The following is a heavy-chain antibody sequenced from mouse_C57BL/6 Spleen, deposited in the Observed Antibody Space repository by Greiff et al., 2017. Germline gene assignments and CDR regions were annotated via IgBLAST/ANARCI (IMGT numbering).Heavy chain of an antibody. V-gene: IGHV5-17*01. CDR3: ARNWDGWYFDV. J-gene: IGHJ1*03. D-gene: IGHD4-1*01. Sequence: EVKVVESGGGLVKPGGSLKLSCAASGFTFSDYGMHWVRQAPEKGLEWVAYISSGSSTIYYADTVKGRLTISRDNAKNTLFLQITSLRSEDTAMYYCARNWDGWYFDVWGTGTTVTVSS. CDR1: GFTFSDYG. CDR2: ISSGSSTI.